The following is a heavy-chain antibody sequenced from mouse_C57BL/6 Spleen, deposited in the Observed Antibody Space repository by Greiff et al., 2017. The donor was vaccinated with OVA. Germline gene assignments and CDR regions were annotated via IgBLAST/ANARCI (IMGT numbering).Heavy chain of an antibody. D-gene: IGHD2-5*01. CDR3: VRDKSNWTYWYFDV. V-gene: IGHV10-3*01. CDR2: IRSKSSNYAT. CDR1: GFTFNTYA. J-gene: IGHJ1*03. Sequence: EVKLVESGGGLVQPKGSLKLSCAASGFTFNTYAMHWVRQAPGKGLEWVARIRSKSSNYATYYADSVKDRFTISRDDSQSMLYLQMNNLKTEDTAMYYCVRDKSNWTYWYFDVWGTGTTVTVSS.